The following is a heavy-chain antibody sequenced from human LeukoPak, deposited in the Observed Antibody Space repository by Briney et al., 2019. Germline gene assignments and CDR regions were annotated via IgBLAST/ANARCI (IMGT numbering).Heavy chain of an antibody. CDR2: ISYPGST. Sequence: PSETLSLTCTVSGGSISSYYWSWIRQPPGKGLDWIGYISYPGSTNYNPSLNSRVTISIDTSKNQFSLKLSSVTAADTAVYYCARVRVVVVVAAAWFDPWGQGTLVTVSS. CDR1: GGSISSYY. D-gene: IGHD2-15*01. V-gene: IGHV4-59*01. J-gene: IGHJ5*02. CDR3: ARVRVVVVVAAAWFDP.